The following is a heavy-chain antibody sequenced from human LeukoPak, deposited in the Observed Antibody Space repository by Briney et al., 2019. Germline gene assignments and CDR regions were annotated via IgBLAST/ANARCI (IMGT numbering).Heavy chain of an antibody. J-gene: IGHJ2*01. CDR2: IAANGGGT. D-gene: IGHD6-6*01. V-gene: IGHV3-23*01. Sequence: GGSLRLSCAASGFTFYNYEMHWVRQAPGKGLEWVSGIAANGGGTHYADSVKSRFTISRDNSDNTVFLQMNYLRAEDTAIYYCATRGLVSNWYFDFWGRGTLVTVSS. CDR1: GFTFYNYE. CDR3: ATRGLVSNWYFDF.